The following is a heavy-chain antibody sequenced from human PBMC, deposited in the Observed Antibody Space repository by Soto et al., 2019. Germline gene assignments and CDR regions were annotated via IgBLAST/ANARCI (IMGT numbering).Heavy chain of an antibody. CDR3: ASHEYSSSELDSSGQT. CDR2: IIPIFGTA. D-gene: IGHD6-6*01. J-gene: IGHJ4*02. CDR1: GGTFSSYA. V-gene: IGHV1-69*06. Sequence: QVQLVQSGAEVKKPGSSVKVSCKASGGTFSSYAISWVRQAPGQGLEWMGGIIPIFGTANYTQKFQGRVTITADKSTSTAYMELSSLRSEDTAVYYCASHEYSSSELDSSGQTWGQGTLVTVSS.